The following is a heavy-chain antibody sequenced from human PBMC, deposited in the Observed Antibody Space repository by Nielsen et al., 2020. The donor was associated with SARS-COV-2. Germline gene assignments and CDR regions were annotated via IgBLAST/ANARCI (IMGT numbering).Heavy chain of an antibody. D-gene: IGHD6-19*01. CDR3: ARDFPYSSGWDYYYGMDV. CDR2: ISGSGGST. V-gene: IGHV3-23*01. CDR1: GFTFSSYA. J-gene: IGHJ6*02. Sequence: GGSLRLSCAASGFTFSSYAMSWVRQAPGKGLEWVSAISGSGGSTYYADSVKGRFTISRDNSKNTLYLQMNSLRAEDTAVYYCARDFPYSSGWDYYYGMDVWGQGTTVTVSS.